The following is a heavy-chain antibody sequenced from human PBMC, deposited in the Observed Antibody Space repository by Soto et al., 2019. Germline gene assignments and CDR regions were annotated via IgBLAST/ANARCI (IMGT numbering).Heavy chain of an antibody. J-gene: IGHJ4*02. CDR2: IIPIFGTA. Sequence: QVQPVQSGAEVKKPGSSVKVSCKASGSTFSSYSINWVRQAPGQGLEWMGEIIPIFGTANYAQKFQCRVTITADESTSTAYMELSSLRSEDTAVYYCARDGGRHSGGIDYWGQGTLVTVSS. CDR3: ARDGGRHSGGIDY. V-gene: IGHV1-69*01. D-gene: IGHD1-26*01. CDR1: GSTFSSYS.